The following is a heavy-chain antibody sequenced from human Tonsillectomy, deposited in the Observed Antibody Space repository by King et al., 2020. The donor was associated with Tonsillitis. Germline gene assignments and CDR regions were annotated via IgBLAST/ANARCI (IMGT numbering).Heavy chain of an antibody. CDR2: IKSKTDGGTT. J-gene: IGHJ4*02. D-gene: IGHD3-22*01. CDR3: TTTYYYDSSGYRPFDY. CDR1: GFTFSNAW. V-gene: IGHV3-15*01. Sequence: VQLVESGGGWVKPGGSLRLSCAASGFTFSNAWMSWVRQAPGKGLEWVGRIKSKTDGGTTDYAAPVKGRFTISRDDSKNTLYLQMNSLKTEDTAVYYCTTTYYYDSSGYRPFDYWGQGTLVTVSS.